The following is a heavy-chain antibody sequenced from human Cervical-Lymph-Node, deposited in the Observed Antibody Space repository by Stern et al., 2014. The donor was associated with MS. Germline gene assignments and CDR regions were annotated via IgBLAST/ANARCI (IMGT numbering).Heavy chain of an antibody. D-gene: IGHD3-22*01. Sequence: QLVQSGAEVKKPGSSVKVSCKASGGTFSSYAITWVRQAPGRGLEWMGEIIPMFGTTKYAQKFQGRVTISADGSTTTAYMELSSLRSEDTAVYYCARRDYYDSSGYYGDAFDIWGQGTMVTVSS. CDR2: IIPMFGTT. J-gene: IGHJ3*02. CDR1: GGTFSSYA. CDR3: ARRDYYDSSGYYGDAFDI. V-gene: IGHV1-69*01.